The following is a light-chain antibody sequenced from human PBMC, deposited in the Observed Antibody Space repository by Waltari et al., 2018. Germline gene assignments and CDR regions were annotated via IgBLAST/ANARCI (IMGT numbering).Light chain of an antibody. CDR2: DAS. V-gene: IGKV3-11*01. Sequence: EIVLTQSPATLSLSPVEIATLSRRASQRISSYVAWYQQNPGQAPRLLIYDASNRATGIPARFSGGGSGTDFTLTISSLEPEDFAVYYCQQRDSWWTFGQGTKVEIK. CDR1: QRISSY. CDR3: QQRDSWWT. J-gene: IGKJ1*01.